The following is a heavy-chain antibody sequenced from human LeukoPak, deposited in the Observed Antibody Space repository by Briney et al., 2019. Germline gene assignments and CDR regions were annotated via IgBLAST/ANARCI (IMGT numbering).Heavy chain of an antibody. CDR3: ARAFEYYYFDY. J-gene: IGHJ4*02. CDR2: IFYRGRT. V-gene: IGHV4-39*01. Sequence: SETLSLTCTVSGGTISSSNYYWGWIRQSPGKGLEWIGNIFYRGRTYYKSSLKSRVTISVNTSKNQFSLKLSSVTAADTAVYYCARAFEYYYFDYWGQGTLVNVSS. CDR1: GGTISSSNYY. D-gene: IGHD2/OR15-2a*01.